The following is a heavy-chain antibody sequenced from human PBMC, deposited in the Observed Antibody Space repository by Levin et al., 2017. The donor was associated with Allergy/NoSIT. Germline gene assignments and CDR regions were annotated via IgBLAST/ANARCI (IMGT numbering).Heavy chain of an antibody. CDR3: ARGDTAMVNYIDY. D-gene: IGHD5-18*01. CDR2: INPNSGGT. Sequence: ASVKVSCRASGYTFTGYYMHWVRQAPGQGLEWMGRINPNSGGTNYAQKFQGRVTMTRDTSISTAYMELSRLRSDDTAVYYCARGDTAMVNYIDYWGQGTLVTVSS. CDR1: GYTFTGYY. V-gene: IGHV1-2*06. J-gene: IGHJ4*02.